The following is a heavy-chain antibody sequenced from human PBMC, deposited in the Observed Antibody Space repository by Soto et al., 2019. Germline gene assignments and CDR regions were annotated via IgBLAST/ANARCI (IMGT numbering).Heavy chain of an antibody. CDR3: ARVGGSRYWCERWWYFDL. CDR1: GFTVSSNY. Sequence: EVQLVESGGGLVQPGGSLRLSCAASGFTVSSNYMSWVRQAPGKGLEWVSVIYSGGSTYYADSVKGRFTISRHNSKNTLYLQMNSLRAEDTAVYYCARVGGSRYWCERWWYFDLWGRGTLVTVSS. CDR2: IYSGGST. J-gene: IGHJ2*01. V-gene: IGHV3-53*04. D-gene: IGHD2-15*01.